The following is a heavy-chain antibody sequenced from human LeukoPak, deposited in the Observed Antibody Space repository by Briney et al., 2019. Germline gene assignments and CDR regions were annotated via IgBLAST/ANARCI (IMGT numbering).Heavy chain of an antibody. V-gene: IGHV3-64*01. D-gene: IGHD3-3*01. J-gene: IGHJ4*02. CDR1: GFTFSSYA. CDR2: ISSNGGST. Sequence: GGSLRLSCAASGFTFSSYAMRWVRQAPGKGLEYVSAISSNGGSTYYANSVKGRFTISRDNSKNTLYLQMNSLRAEDTAVYYCAKDYYDFWSGYSRALYYFDYWGQGTLVTVSS. CDR3: AKDYYDFWSGYSRALYYFDY.